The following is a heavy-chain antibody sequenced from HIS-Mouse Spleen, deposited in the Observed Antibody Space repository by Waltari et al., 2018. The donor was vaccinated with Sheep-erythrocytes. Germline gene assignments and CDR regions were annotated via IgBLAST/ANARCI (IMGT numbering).Heavy chain of an antibody. CDR1: CFTFSRYA. D-gene: IGHD4-17*01. CDR2: MRGSGGST. CDR3: AKQTLRRTYFDY. Sequence: EVQLLESGGGLVQPGGSLRLSCAASCFTFSRYAMSWVRQAPGRGGEGVSAMRGSGGSTYYTDSVKGRLTIARDNSKNTLYLQMNSLRAEDTAVYYCAKQTLRRTYFDYWGQGTLVTVSS. J-gene: IGHJ4*02. V-gene: IGHV3-23*01.